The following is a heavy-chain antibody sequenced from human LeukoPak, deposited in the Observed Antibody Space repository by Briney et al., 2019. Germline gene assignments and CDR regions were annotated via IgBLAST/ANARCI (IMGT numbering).Heavy chain of an antibody. Sequence: PGGSLRLSCAASGFTFSDYYMTWIRQAPGKGLEWVSSISTYGSTIYYADSAKGRFTISRDNAKNSLYLQMSSLRAEDTAMYYCARELNNAWSGTTSWFDPWGQGTLVTVSS. V-gene: IGHV3-11*01. CDR2: ISTYGSTI. CDR1: GFTFSDYY. D-gene: IGHD1-7*01. CDR3: ARELNNAWSGTTSWFDP. J-gene: IGHJ5*02.